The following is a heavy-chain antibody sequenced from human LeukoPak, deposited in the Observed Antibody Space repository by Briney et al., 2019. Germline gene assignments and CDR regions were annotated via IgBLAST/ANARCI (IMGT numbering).Heavy chain of an antibody. D-gene: IGHD3-10*02. CDR2: IHKNAIT. V-gene: IGHV3-53*01. J-gene: IGHJ6*03. CDR3: ARSLRVRGVPDYMDV. CDR1: GFTVSSNY. Sequence: GGSLRLPCAASGFTVSSNYMTWVRQAPGKGLEWVSVIHKNAITYYADTVKGRFTISRDNSKNMLYLQMNGLRAEDTAVYYCARSLRVRGVPDYMDVWGKGTTVIISS.